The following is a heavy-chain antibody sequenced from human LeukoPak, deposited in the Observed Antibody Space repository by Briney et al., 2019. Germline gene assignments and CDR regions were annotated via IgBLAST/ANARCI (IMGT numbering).Heavy chain of an antibody. D-gene: IGHD5-12*01. CDR1: GFTFGDYA. V-gene: IGHV3-49*04. CDR3: TTSGYDYEARFDY. J-gene: IGHJ4*02. CDR2: IRSKAYGGTT. Sequence: GRSLRLSCTASGFTFGDYAMSWVRQAPGKGLEWVGFIRSKAYGGTTEYAASVKGRFTISRDDSKNTLYLQMNSLKTEDTAVYYCTTSGYDYEARFDYWGQGTLVTVSS.